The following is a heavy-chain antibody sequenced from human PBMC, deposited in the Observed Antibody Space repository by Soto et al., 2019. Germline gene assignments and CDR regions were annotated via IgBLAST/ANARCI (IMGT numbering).Heavy chain of an antibody. CDR2: IYWDDDK. CDR3: AHQGGGIVDWYFDL. V-gene: IGHV2-5*02. Sequence: QITLNESGPTLVKPTQTLTLTCTFSGFSLGTYGVGVGWIRQPPGKALEWLALIYWDDDKRYSPSLKSRLTITKDTSKRQVFLTLTNMDPVDTATYYCAHQGGGIVDWYFDLWGRGTPVIVSS. CDR1: GFSLGTYGVG. D-gene: IGHD1-26*01. J-gene: IGHJ2*01.